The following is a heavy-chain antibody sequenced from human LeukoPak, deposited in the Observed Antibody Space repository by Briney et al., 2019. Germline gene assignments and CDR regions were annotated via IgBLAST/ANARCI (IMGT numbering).Heavy chain of an antibody. CDR3: AKDPGATISNYYYYMDV. CDR1: GFTFSSYG. V-gene: IGHV3-33*06. Sequence: GGSLRLSCAASGFTFSSYGMHWVRQAPGKGLEWVAVIWYDGSNKYYADSVKGRFTNSRDNSKNTLYLQMNSLRAEDTAVYYCAKDPGATISNYYYYMDVWGKGTTVTVSS. CDR2: IWYDGSNK. D-gene: IGHD5-12*01. J-gene: IGHJ6*03.